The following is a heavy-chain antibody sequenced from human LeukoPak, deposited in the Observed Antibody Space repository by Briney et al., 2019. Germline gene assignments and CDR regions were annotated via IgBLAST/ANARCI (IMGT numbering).Heavy chain of an antibody. CDR2: IRYDGSNE. CDR1: GFTFSSYG. V-gene: IGHV3-30*02. J-gene: IGHJ4*02. CDR3: AKDRKSRFDY. Sequence: GGSLRLSCAASGFTFSSYGMHWVRQAPGKGLEWVAFIRYDGSNEYYADSVKGRFTISRDNSKNTLYLQMNSLRAEDTAVYYCAKDRKSRFDYWGQGTLVTVSS.